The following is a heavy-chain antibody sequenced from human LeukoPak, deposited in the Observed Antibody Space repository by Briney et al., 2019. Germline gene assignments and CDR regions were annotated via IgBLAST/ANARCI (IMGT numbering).Heavy chain of an antibody. CDR2: IYYSGTT. CDR3: AKDRSYYYGSGSYYKIGWFDP. CDR1: GGSISSYY. D-gene: IGHD3-10*01. V-gene: IGHV4-59*01. Sequence: SETLSLTRTVSGGSISSYYWSWIRQPPGKGLEWIGYIYYSGTTNYNPSLESRVTISVDTSKNQFSLELSSVTAADTAVYYCAKDRSYYYGSGSYYKIGWFDPWGQGTLVTVSS. J-gene: IGHJ5*02.